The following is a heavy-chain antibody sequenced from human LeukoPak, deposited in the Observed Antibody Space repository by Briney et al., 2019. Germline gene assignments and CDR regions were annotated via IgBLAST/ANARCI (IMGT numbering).Heavy chain of an antibody. V-gene: IGHV4-59*08. CDR2: IYYSGST. Sequence: SETLSLTCTVSGGSIGSYYWSWIRQPPGKGLEWIGYIYYSGSTNYNPSLKSRVTISVDTSKNQFSLKLSSVTAADTAVYYCARQNGGPWGAFDIWGQGTMVTVSS. CDR1: GGSIGSYY. J-gene: IGHJ3*02. D-gene: IGHD7-27*01. CDR3: ARQNGGPWGAFDI.